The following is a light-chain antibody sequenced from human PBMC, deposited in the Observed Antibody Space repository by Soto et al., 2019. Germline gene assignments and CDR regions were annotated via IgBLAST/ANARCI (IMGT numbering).Light chain of an antibody. Sequence: EIVLTQSPGTLSLSPGERATLSCGASQSVSSSYLAWYQQKPCQAPRLLIYDASNRATGIPARFSGSGSGTEFTLTISSLEPEDFAVYYCQQRSNWPAFGHGTRLEIK. V-gene: IGKV3D-20*02. CDR1: QSVSSSY. CDR2: DAS. CDR3: QQRSNWPA. J-gene: IGKJ5*01.